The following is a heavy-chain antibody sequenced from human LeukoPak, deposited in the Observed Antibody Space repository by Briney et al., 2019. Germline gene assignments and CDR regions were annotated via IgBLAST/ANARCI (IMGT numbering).Heavy chain of an antibody. Sequence: PSETLSLTCTVSGCSISSYYWSWIRQPPGKGLEWIGYIYYSGSTKYNPSPKSRVTISVDTSKNQFSLKLSSVTAADTAVYYCARGGYYFDYWGQGTLVTVSS. J-gene: IGHJ4*02. CDR3: ARGGYYFDY. V-gene: IGHV4-59*01. CDR1: GCSISSYY. D-gene: IGHD1-14*01. CDR2: IYYSGST.